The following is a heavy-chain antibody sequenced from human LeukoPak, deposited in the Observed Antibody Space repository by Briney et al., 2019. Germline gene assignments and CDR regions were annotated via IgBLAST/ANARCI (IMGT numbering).Heavy chain of an antibody. CDR2: IYYSGST. J-gene: IGHJ6*03. CDR3: ARRVDDVFYYYYYMDV. CDR1: GGSISSSSYY. D-gene: IGHD1-1*01. V-gene: IGHV4-39*01. Sequence: SETLSPTFTVSGGSISSSSYYWGWVRQPPGKGLEWVGSIYYSGSTYYNPSLKSRVTISVDTSKNQFSLKLSSVTAADTAVYYCARRVDDVFYYYYYMDVWGKGTTVTVSS.